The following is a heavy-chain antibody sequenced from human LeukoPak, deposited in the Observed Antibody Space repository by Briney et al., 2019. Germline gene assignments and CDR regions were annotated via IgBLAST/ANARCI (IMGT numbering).Heavy chain of an antibody. D-gene: IGHD2-15*01. CDR2: ISGGGDTT. J-gene: IGHJ4*02. CDR1: GFIFSSYA. Sequence: TGGSLRLSCAASGFIFSSYAMSWVRQAPGKGLEWVSVISGGGDTTYCADSVKGRFTISRDNAKNTLFLQMNSLRAEDTAVYYCATVVVRDYWGQGTLVTVSS. CDR3: ATVVVRDY. V-gene: IGHV3-23*01.